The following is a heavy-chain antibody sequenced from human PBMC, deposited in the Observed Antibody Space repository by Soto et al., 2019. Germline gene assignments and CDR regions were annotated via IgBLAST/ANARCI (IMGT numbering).Heavy chain of an antibody. J-gene: IGHJ5*02. CDR1: GGSISSYY. CDR3: ARDRTTVANNWFDP. D-gene: IGHD4-17*01. Sequence: QVQLQESGPGLVKPSETLSLTCTVSGGSISSYYWSWIRQPPGKGLEWIGYIYYSGSTNYNPSLKSRVTISVDTSKNQFSPKLSSVTAADTAVYYCARDRTTVANNWFDPWGQGTLVTVSS. CDR2: IYYSGST. V-gene: IGHV4-59*01.